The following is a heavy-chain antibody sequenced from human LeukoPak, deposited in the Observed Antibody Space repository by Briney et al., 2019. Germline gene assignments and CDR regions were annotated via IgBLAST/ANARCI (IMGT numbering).Heavy chain of an antibody. CDR1: GYAFTDYY. Sequence: ASVKVSCKASGYAFTDYYLHWVRQAPGQGLEWMGWINGNSGGTNYAQTFQGRVTMTRDTSISTAYMELSRLTSDDTAVYYCARFAIADGYWGQGTLVTVSS. CDR3: ARFAIADGY. V-gene: IGHV1-2*02. D-gene: IGHD2/OR15-2a*01. CDR2: INGNSGGT. J-gene: IGHJ4*02.